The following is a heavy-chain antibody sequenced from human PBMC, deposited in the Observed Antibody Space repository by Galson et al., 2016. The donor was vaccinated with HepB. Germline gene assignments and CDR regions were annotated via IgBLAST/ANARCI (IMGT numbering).Heavy chain of an antibody. CDR2: ISGSAGST. D-gene: IGHD1-26*01. Sequence: SLRLSCAASGFTFSTYAMSWVRQAPGKGLEWVSVISGSAGSTYYADSVKGRFTISRDNSKNTLYLQMNSLRAEDTAVYYCAKSLIVGPTMNWYFDLWGRGTLVTVSS. J-gene: IGHJ2*01. CDR3: AKSLIVGPTMNWYFDL. CDR1: GFTFSTYA. V-gene: IGHV3-23*01.